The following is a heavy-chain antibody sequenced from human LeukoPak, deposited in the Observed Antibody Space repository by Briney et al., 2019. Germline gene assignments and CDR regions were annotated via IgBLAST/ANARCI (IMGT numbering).Heavy chain of an antibody. CDR3: AKGESSDINDLNY. CDR2: ISWNSGSI. J-gene: IGHJ4*02. V-gene: IGHV3-9*01. Sequence: GGSLRLSRAASGFTFDDYAMHWVRQAPGKGLEWVSGISWNSGSIGYADSVKGRFTISRDNAKNSLYLQMNSLRAEDTALYYCAKGESSDINDLNYWGQGTLVTVSS. D-gene: IGHD6-19*01. CDR1: GFTFDDYA.